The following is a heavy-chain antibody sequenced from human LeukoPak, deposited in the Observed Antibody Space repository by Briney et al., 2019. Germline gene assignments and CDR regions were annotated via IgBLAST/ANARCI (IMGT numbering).Heavy chain of an antibody. D-gene: IGHD1-26*01. Sequence: GGSLRLSCGASGFTFNADTTHWVRQVPGKGLEWVSSMSSSRDYVFYADSVKGRFTIFRDNANQSLDLEMSSLRGEDTAIYYCARGLVGAAFDYWGRGTLVTVSS. CDR2: MSSSRDYV. V-gene: IGHV3-21*01. J-gene: IGHJ4*02. CDR3: ARGLVGAAFDY. CDR1: GFTFNADT.